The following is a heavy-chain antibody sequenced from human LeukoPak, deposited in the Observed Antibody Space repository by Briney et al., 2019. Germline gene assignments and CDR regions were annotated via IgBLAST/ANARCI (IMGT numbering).Heavy chain of an antibody. J-gene: IGHJ4*02. CDR3: ARDVTAFDY. CDR2: IKEDGSDK. D-gene: IGHD3-16*01. CDR1: GRTFSSYW. Sequence: GGSLRLSCAASGRTFSSYWMSWVRQAPGKGLEWVANIKEDGSDKYYVDFVRGRFTISRDNAKNSLYLQMNSLRAEDTAVYYCARDVTAFDYWGQGTLVTVSS. V-gene: IGHV3-7*05.